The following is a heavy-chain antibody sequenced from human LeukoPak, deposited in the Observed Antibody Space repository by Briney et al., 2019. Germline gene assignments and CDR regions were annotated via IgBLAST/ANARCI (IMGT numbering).Heavy chain of an antibody. CDR3: AKYYGSSGSQPYYFDY. D-gene: IGHD3-22*01. CDR1: GFTFSSHW. J-gene: IGHJ4*02. Sequence: GGSLRLSCAASGFTFSSHWMNWVRQAPGKGLEWVASIKEDGSKKQYVDSVKGRFTISRDNAKNSLYLQTNSLRAEDTAVYYCAKYYGSSGSQPYYFDYWGQGTLVTVSS. V-gene: IGHV3-7*03. CDR2: IKEDGSKK.